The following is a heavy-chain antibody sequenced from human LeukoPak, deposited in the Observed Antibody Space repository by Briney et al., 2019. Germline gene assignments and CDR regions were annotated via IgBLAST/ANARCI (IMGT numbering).Heavy chain of an antibody. Sequence: GASVQVSCKASGGTFSSYGISWVRQAPGQGLEWMGEIIPIFGTTNYAQKFQGTVTITADESTSTAYMQLTSLRSEDTAVYYRARGIAAAVKGTPAFDIWGQGTMVTVSS. D-gene: IGHD6-13*01. CDR1: GGTFSSYG. V-gene: IGHV1-69*01. CDR3: ARGIAAAVKGTPAFDI. J-gene: IGHJ3*02. CDR2: IIPIFGTT.